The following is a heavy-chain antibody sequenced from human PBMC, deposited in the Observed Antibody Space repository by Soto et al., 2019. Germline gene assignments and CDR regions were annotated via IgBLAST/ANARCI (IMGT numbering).Heavy chain of an antibody. D-gene: IGHD1-26*01. CDR3: ARESSGSSPDHFDY. CDR1: GYTFTSYG. J-gene: IGHJ4*02. Sequence: GAAVKVSCKASGYTFTSYGISWVRQAPGQGLEWMGWISAYNGNTNYAQKLQGRVTMTTDTSTSTAYMELRSLRSDDTAVYYCARESSGSSPDHFDYWGQGTLVTVS. CDR2: ISAYNGNT. V-gene: IGHV1-18*04.